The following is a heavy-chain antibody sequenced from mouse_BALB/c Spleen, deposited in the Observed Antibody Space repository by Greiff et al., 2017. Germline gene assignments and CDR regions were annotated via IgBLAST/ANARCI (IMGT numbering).Heavy chain of an antibody. J-gene: IGHJ4*01. CDR3: ARVPNWDAMDY. D-gene: IGHD4-1*01. V-gene: IGHV2-6-7*01. CDR2: IWGDGST. CDR1: GFSLTGYG. Sequence: QVQLKESGPGLVAPSQSLSITCTVSGFSLTGYGVNWVRQPPGKGLEWLGMIWGDGSTDYNSALKSRLSISKDNSKSQVFLKMNSLQTDDTARYYCARVPNWDAMDYWGQGTSVTVSS.